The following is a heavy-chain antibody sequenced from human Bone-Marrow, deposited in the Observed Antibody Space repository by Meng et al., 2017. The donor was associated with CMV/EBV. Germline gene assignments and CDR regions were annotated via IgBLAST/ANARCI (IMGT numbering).Heavy chain of an antibody. D-gene: IGHD6-13*01. CDR1: GGTSNTYT. CDR3: ARARSSSRSGGFDY. CDR2: IIPYLDEP. Sequence: SVKVSCKASGGTSNTYTFNWVRQAPGRGLEWMGGIIPYLDEPNYAQTFQGRVTITSDRSTAAYMELSSLRSEDTAVYFCARARSSSRSGGFDYWGQGTLVTVSS. V-gene: IGHV1-69*10. J-gene: IGHJ4*02.